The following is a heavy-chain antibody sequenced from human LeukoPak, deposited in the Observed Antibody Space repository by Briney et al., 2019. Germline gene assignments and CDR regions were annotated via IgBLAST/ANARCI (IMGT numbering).Heavy chain of an antibody. D-gene: IGHD5-12*01. J-gene: IGHJ6*03. Sequence: PGGSLRLSCAASGFAFSSYSMNWVRQAPGKGLEWVAVISDDGSNRHYADSVKGRFTISRDNSQNTLYLQMNSLRAEDTAVYYCARGRATKPYYYYYYMDVWGKGTTVTVSS. CDR3: ARGRATKPYYYYYYMDV. V-gene: IGHV3-30*05. CDR2: ISDDGSNR. CDR1: GFAFSSYS.